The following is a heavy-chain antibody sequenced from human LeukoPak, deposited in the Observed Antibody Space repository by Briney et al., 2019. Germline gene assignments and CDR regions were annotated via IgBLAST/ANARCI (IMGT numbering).Heavy chain of an antibody. V-gene: IGHV4-4*07. D-gene: IGHD1-26*01. Sequence: SETLSLTCTVSGGSISSYYWSWLRQPAGKGLEWIGRIYTSGSTNYNPSLKSRVTMSVDTSKNQFSLKLISVTAADTAVYYCARQNIVGATAWFDPWGQGTLVTVSS. J-gene: IGHJ5*02. CDR1: GGSISSYY. CDR3: ARQNIVGATAWFDP. CDR2: IYTSGST.